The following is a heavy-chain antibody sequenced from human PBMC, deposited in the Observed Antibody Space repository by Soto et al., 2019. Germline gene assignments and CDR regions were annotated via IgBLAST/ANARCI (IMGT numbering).Heavy chain of an antibody. CDR1: GFAFSTYW. D-gene: IGHD1-26*01. Sequence: DVQLVESGGGLVQPGESLRLSCAASGFAFSTYWMSWVRQTPDKGLEWVANINQDGNEKNYLDSVGGRFTISRDNAKNSLYLQMNSLRAEDTALYYCAKDERRWELGYGMDVWGQGTTVTVSS. CDR2: INQDGNEK. CDR3: AKDERRWELGYGMDV. V-gene: IGHV3-7*03. J-gene: IGHJ6*02.